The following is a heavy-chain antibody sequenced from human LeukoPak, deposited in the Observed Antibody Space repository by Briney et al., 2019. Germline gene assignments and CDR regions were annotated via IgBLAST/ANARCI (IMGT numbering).Heavy chain of an antibody. CDR3: ARPYYYDSRIDP. D-gene: IGHD3-22*01. Sequence: SQALSLTCTVSGVSISSGDYYWSWIRQPPGKGLEWIGYTYYSGSTYYNPSLKSRVTISVDTSKNQFSLKLSSVTAADTAVYYCARPYYYDSRIDPWGQGTRVTVSS. J-gene: IGHJ5*02. V-gene: IGHV4-30-4*01. CDR2: TYYSGST. CDR1: GVSISSGDYY.